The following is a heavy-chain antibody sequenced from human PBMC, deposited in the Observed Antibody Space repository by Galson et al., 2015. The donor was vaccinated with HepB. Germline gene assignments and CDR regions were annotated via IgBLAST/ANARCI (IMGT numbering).Heavy chain of an antibody. D-gene: IGHD6-13*01. CDR1: GFTFTSYY. CDR2: INPSGGST. Sequence: SCAASGFTFTSYYMHWVRQAPGQGLEWMGIINPSGGSTSYAQKFQGRVTMTRDTSTSTVYMELSSLRSEDTAVYYCARVAWRAAAGTWLPFDYWGQGTLGTVSS. V-gene: IGHV1-46*03. CDR3: ARVAWRAAAGTWLPFDY. J-gene: IGHJ4*02.